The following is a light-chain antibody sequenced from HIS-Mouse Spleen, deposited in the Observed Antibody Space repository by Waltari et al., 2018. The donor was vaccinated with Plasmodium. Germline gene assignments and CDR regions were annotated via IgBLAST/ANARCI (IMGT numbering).Light chain of an antibody. V-gene: IGLV2-23*01. CDR1: SSDLGAYNL. J-gene: IGLJ7*01. Sequence: QSALPQPASVSGSPGQSITIPCPGPSSDLGAYNLVSWYQLPPGKAPKRMIYESSKQPSGVSNRFSGSKSGNTASLTISGLQAEDEADYYCCSYAGSSTYAVFGGGTQLTVL. CDR3: CSYAGSSTYAV. CDR2: ESS.